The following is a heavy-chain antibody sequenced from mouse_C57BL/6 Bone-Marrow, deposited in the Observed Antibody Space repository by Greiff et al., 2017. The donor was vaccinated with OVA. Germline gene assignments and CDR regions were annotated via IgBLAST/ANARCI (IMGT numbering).Heavy chain of an antibody. CDR2: INPSSGYT. Sequence: QVQLKESGAELAKPGASVKLSCKASGYTFTSYWMHWVKQRPGQGLEWLGYINPSSGYTKYNQKFKDKATLTADKSSSTAYMQLSRLTYEDSAVYYCARNDELLDYWGQGTTLTVSS. CDR1: GYTFTSYW. D-gene: IGHD2-3*01. CDR3: ARNDELLDY. J-gene: IGHJ2*01. V-gene: IGHV1-7*01.